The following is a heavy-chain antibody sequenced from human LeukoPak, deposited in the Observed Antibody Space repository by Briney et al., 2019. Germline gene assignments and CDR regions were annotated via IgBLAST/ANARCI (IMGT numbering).Heavy chain of an antibody. CDR1: GFTVSSNY. J-gene: IGHJ5*02. CDR3: ARVMVRGVNWFDP. V-gene: IGHV3-66*02. CDR2: IYSGGST. Sequence: GSLRLSCAASGFTVSSNYMSWVRQAPGKGLEWVSVIYSGGSTYYADSVKGRFTISRDNSKNTLYLQMNSLRAEDTAVYYCARVMVRGVNWFDPWGQGTLVTVSS. D-gene: IGHD3-10*01.